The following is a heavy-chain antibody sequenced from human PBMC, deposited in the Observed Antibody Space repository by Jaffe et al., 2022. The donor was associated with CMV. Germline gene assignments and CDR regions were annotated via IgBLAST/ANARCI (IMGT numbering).Heavy chain of an antibody. CDR3: AKDEYCGAVSCYYFYYMDV. Sequence: EVQLVESGGGLVQPGGSLRLSCAASGFTLRNYAMSWVRQAPGKGLEWVSGISGSGDSTNYADSVKGRFTISRDNSKNTLYLQMNSLRAEDTAIYYCAKDEYCGAVSCYYFYYMDVWGKGTTVTVSS. CDR1: GFTLRNYA. D-gene: IGHD2-15*01. CDR2: ISGSGDST. V-gene: IGHV3-23*04. J-gene: IGHJ6*03.